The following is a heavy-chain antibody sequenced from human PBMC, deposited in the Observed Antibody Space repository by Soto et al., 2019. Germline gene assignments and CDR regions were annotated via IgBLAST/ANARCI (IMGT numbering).Heavy chain of an antibody. CDR3: ARGGSTHYYYGLDV. V-gene: IGHV4-4*07. CDR1: GGSISGFF. Sequence: PSETLSLTCTVSGGSISGFFCTCFRHPPLMPLEGLGHVAASGSTAYNPSLRSRLSLSLDVSKNRFSLELTSVTAADTATYFCARGGSTHYYYGLDVWGQGTTVTVSS. J-gene: IGHJ6*02. CDR2: VAASGST.